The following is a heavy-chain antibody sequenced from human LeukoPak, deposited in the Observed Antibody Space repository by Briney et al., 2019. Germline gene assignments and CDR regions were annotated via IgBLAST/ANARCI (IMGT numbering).Heavy chain of an antibody. CDR3: ARVEGGYSYGYLDY. J-gene: IGHJ4*02. V-gene: IGHV3-53*01. CDR2: IYSGGST. Sequence: GGSLRLSCAASGFTVSSNYMSWVRQAPGKGLEWVSVIYSGGSTYYADSVKGRFTISRDNSKNTLYLQMNSLRAEDTAVYYCARVEGGYSYGYLDYWGQGTLDTVSS. CDR1: GFTVSSNY. D-gene: IGHD5-18*01.